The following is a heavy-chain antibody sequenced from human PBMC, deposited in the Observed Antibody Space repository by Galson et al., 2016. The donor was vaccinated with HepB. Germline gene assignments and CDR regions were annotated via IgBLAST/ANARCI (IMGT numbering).Heavy chain of an antibody. CDR3: AKISLGGYSSGWGGSFDI. Sequence: SLRLSCAGSGFTFSSYAMNWVRQAPGKGLEWVSSIRDGDGRAHYADSVKGRFTISSDNSKNTLSLQMNSLRAEDTAIYYCAKISLGGYSSGWGGSFDIWGQGTKVTVSS. CDR1: GFTFSSYA. V-gene: IGHV3-23*01. J-gene: IGHJ3*02. D-gene: IGHD6-19*01. CDR2: IRDGDGRA.